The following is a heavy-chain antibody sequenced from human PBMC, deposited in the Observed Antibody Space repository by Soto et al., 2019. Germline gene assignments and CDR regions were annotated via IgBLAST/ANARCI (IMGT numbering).Heavy chain of an antibody. D-gene: IGHD2-2*01. CDR1: GFTFTTSG. J-gene: IGHJ4*02. V-gene: IGHV3-23*01. CDR2: INTRGDST. CDR3: AKGTISFGY. Sequence: EVQLLESGGGLVQPGGSLRLSCAASGFTFTTSGMNWVRQAPGKGLEWVSSINTRGDSTYYAVSVKGRFTISRDNSKNTLYLQMSSLRXEXTAVYYCAKGTISFGYWGQGTLVTVSS.